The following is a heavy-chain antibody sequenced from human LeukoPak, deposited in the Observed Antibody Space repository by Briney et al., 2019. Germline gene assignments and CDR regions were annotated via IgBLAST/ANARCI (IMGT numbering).Heavy chain of an antibody. J-gene: IGHJ5*02. CDR1: GGSFSGYY. V-gene: IGHV4-34*01. D-gene: IGHD3-9*01. Sequence: SETLSLTCAVYGGSFSGYYWSWIRRPPGKGLEWIGEINHSGSTNYNPSLTSRVTISVDTSKNQFSLKLSSVTAADTAVYYCAREQIVLRYFDWLPGWFDPWGQGTLVTVSS. CDR2: INHSGST. CDR3: AREQIVLRYFDWLPGWFDP.